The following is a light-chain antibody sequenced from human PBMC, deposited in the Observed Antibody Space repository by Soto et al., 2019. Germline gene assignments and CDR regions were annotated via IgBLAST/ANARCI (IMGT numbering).Light chain of an antibody. CDR1: SSDVGGYNY. CDR3: SSYTRSSTRV. CDR2: EVS. Sequence: QSVLTQPASVSGAPGQSITISCTGTSSDVGGYNYVSWYQQHPGKAPKRLIYEVSNRPSGVSNRFSGSKSGNTASLTISGRQAEDEADYDCSSYTRSSTRVFGGGTTLTVL. J-gene: IGLJ3*02. V-gene: IGLV2-14*01.